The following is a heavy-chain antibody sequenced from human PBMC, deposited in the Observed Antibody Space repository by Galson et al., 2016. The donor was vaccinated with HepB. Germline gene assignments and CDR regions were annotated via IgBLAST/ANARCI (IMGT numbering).Heavy chain of an antibody. CDR1: GFTFSNYA. J-gene: IGHJ1*01. D-gene: IGHD3-22*01. V-gene: IGHV3-23*01. CDR3: ARDRGSGRYYYERSGYLSIQH. CDR2: ISGAGHST. Sequence: SLRLSCAASGFTFSNYAMNWVRQAPGKGLEWVSTISGAGHSTYYADSVKGRFTISRDNSKNTLYLQMNSLRAEDTAVYYCARDRGSGRYYYERSGYLSIQHWGKGTLVTVSS.